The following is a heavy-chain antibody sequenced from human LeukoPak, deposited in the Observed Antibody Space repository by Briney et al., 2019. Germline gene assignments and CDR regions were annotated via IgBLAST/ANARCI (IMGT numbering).Heavy chain of an antibody. J-gene: IGHJ4*02. CDR3: ARVPYYYASGSYQYYFDI. CDR1: GFIFSSYS. D-gene: IGHD3-10*01. V-gene: IGHV3-21*01. CDR2: IDSSSTYI. Sequence: GGSLRLSCAASGFIFSSYSMSWVRQIPGKGLEWVSSIDSSSTYIYYADSMKGRFTISRDNAKNSLYLQMNSLRAEDTAVYYCARVPYYYASGSYQYYFDIWGQGTLVTVSS.